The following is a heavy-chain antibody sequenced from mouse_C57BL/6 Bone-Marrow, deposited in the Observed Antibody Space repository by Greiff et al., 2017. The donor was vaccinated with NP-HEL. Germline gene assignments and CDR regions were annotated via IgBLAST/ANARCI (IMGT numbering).Heavy chain of an antibody. CDR2: ILPGSGNT. CDR3: ARDYYGSSYFDY. CDR1: GYTFTGNW. D-gene: IGHD1-1*01. V-gene: IGHV1-9*01. Sequence: QVQLQQSGAELMKPGASVKLSCKATGYTFTGNWIEWVKQRPGHGLEWIGEILPGSGNTYYNERFKGKATCTADTSSNTAYMQLSILTTEDSAIYYFARDYYGSSYFDYWGQGTTLTVSS. J-gene: IGHJ2*01.